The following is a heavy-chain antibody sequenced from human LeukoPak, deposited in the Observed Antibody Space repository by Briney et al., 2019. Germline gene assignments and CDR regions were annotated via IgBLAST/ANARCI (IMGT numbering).Heavy chain of an antibody. Sequence: ASVRVSCKVSGYILAKLSMHWVRQAPGKGLEWMGGFDPEDGETIYAQNFQGRVTMTEDTSTDTAYMELSSLRSEDTAVYYCTTGRPSRYAGWLATRNWFDPWGQGTLVTVSS. CDR2: FDPEDGET. D-gene: IGHD3-9*01. J-gene: IGHJ5*02. V-gene: IGHV1-24*01. CDR3: TTGRPSRYAGWLATRNWFDP. CDR1: GYILAKLS.